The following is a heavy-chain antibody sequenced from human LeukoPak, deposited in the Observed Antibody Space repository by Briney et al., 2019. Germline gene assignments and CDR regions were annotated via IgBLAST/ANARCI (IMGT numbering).Heavy chain of an antibody. J-gene: IGHJ4*02. CDR3: AKDQAPQDIVVVPAY. CDR1: GFTFSSYG. CDR2: IRYDGSNK. V-gene: IGHV3-30*02. D-gene: IGHD2-2*01. Sequence: GGSLRLSCAASGFTFSSYGMHWVRQAPGKGLEWVAFIRYDGSNKCYADSVKGRFTISRDNSKNTLYLQMNSLRAEDTAVYYCAKDQAPQDIVVVPAYWGQGTLVTVSS.